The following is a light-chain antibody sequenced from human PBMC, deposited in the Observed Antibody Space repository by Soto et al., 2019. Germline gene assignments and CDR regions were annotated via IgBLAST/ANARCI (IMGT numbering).Light chain of an antibody. Sequence: DIQMTQSPSTLSASVGERVTITCRASQSISSWLAWYQQKPGKAPKLLIYDASSLESGVPSRFSGSGSGTEFTLTIISLQADDFATYYCQQYNRRYTFGQGTKLEIK. CDR3: QQYNRRYT. CDR2: DAS. J-gene: IGKJ2*01. V-gene: IGKV1-5*01. CDR1: QSISSW.